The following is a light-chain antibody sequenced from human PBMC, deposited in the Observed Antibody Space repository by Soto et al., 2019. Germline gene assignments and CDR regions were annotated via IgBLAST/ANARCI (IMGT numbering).Light chain of an antibody. V-gene: IGKV3-11*01. CDR1: QSVSRF. CDR3: QQRFKWPPIT. Sequence: EIVLTQSPATLSLSPGERATLSCRASQSVSRFLAWYQQTPGQAPRLLIYDTSNRATGIPARFSGSGSGKEFTLTMTSLEPADFAIFYCQQRFKWPPITFGGGTKVEI. CDR2: DTS. J-gene: IGKJ4*01.